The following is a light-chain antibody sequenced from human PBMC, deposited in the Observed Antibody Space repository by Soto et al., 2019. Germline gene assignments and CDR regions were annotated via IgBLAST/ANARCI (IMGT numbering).Light chain of an antibody. J-gene: IGKJ2*01. Sequence: EIVMTQSPVTLSVSPGERATLSCRASQSVSSKLAWYQQKPGQAPRLLIYGASTRPTGIPARFSGSGSGTEFTLSISSLQSEDFAVYYCQQYNNWPQTFGQGTKLEIK. CDR2: GAS. V-gene: IGKV3-15*01. CDR3: QQYNNWPQT. CDR1: QSVSSK.